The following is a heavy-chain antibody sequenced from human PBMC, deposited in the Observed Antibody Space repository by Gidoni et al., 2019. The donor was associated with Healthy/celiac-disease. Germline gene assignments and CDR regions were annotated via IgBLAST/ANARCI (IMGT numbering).Heavy chain of an antibody. CDR2: ISAYNGNT. D-gene: IGHD6-19*01. J-gene: IGHJ3*02. Sequence: QVQLVQSGAEVKKPGASVKVSCKASGYTFTSYGISWVRQAPGQGLEWMGWISAYNGNTNYAQKLQGRVTMTTDTSTSTAYMELRSLRSDDTAVYYCARDNSPQAVAGPDAFDIWGQGTMVTVSS. CDR1: GYTFTSYG. V-gene: IGHV1-18*04. CDR3: ARDNSPQAVAGPDAFDI.